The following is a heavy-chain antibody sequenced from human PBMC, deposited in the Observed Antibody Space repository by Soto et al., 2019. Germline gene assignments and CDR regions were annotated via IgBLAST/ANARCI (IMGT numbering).Heavy chain of an antibody. CDR3: ARRGSGSDYDY. D-gene: IGHD1-26*01. Sequence: EVQLLESGGGLVQPGGSLRLSCAASGFTFSSYAMSWVRQAPGKGLEWVSVISGSGDSTYYADSVKGRFTISRDNSKNTLYLQMNSLRAEGTAVYYCARRGSGSDYDYWGQGTLVTVSS. CDR1: GFTFSSYA. J-gene: IGHJ4*02. V-gene: IGHV3-23*01. CDR2: ISGSGDST.